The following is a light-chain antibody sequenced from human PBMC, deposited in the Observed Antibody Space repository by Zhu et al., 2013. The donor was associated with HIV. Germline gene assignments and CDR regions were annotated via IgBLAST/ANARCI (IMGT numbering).Light chain of an antibody. V-gene: IGLV2-14*01. CDR2: DVS. CDR1: SSDLGTYNY. J-gene: IGLJ1*01. CDR3: SSYTSSSTYV. Sequence: QSALTQPASVSASPGQSITISCTGTSSDLGTYNYVSWYQQYPGKAPKLMIYDVSNRPSGVSNRFSGSKSGNTASLTISGLQAEDEADYYCSSYTSSSTYVFGTGTKVTVL.